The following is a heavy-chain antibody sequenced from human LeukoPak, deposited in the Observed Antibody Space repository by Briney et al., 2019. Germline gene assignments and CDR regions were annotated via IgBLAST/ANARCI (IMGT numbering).Heavy chain of an antibody. D-gene: IGHD5-12*01. CDR2: IYSSGST. CDR3: ARSGSGYLRYYFDY. CDR1: GGSISSSSYY. V-gene: IGHV4-39*07. Sequence: SETLSLTCTVSGGSISSSSYYWGWIRQPPGKGLGWIGSIYSSGSTYYNPSLKSRVTISLDTSKNHFSLKLSSVTAADTAVYYCARSGSGYLRYYFDYWGQGTLVTVSS. J-gene: IGHJ4*02.